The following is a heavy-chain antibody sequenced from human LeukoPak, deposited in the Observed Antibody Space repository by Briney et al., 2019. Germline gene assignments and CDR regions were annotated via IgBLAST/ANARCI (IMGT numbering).Heavy chain of an antibody. CDR1: GFTFSSYA. Sequence: QPGGSLRLSCAASGFTFSSYAMGWVRQAPGKGLEWVSGIGGSGTSTNYADSVKGRFTISRDNSKNTLYLQMNSLRAEDTAVYYCAKEPDYEFWSGSYLHHWGQGTLVTVSS. D-gene: IGHD3-3*01. CDR3: AKEPDYEFWSGSYLHH. V-gene: IGHV3-23*01. J-gene: IGHJ1*01. CDR2: IGGSGTST.